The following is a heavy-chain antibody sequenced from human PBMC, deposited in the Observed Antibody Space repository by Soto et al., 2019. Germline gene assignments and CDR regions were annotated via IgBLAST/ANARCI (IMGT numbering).Heavy chain of an antibody. CDR1: GGTFSNYA. D-gene: IGHD4-4*01. J-gene: IGHJ4*02. CDR3: ARGPDYKGCFDS. CDR2: IILPFGTP. Sequence: QVRLVQSGAEVKKPGSSVKVSCKASGGTFSNYAIGWVRQAPGQGLEWMGGIILPFGTPNYPQKFQGRVTISADESMTTAYMELTGLRSEDTAVYYCARGPDYKGCFDSWGRGTLVTVSS. V-gene: IGHV1-69*12.